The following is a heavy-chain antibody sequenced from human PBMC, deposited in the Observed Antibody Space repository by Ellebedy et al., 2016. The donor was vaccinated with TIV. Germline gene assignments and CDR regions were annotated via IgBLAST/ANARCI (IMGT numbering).Heavy chain of an antibody. D-gene: IGHD6-13*01. V-gene: IGHV1-2*02. CDR3: ARVNRAWYHDY. Sequence: AASVKVSCKASGYTFTGYYMHWLRQAPGQGLEWMGWINPNSSDTKYAQKFQGRVTVTRDTPISPAYMELSGLTSDDTAVYYCARVNRAWYHDYWGQGTLLTVSS. J-gene: IGHJ4*02. CDR2: INPNSSDT. CDR1: GYTFTGYY.